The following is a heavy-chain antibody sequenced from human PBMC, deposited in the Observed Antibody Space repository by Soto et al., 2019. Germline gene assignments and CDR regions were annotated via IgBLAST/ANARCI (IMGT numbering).Heavy chain of an antibody. D-gene: IGHD4-4*01. CDR2: ISYDGSNK. CDR1: GFTFSSYG. J-gene: IGHJ4*02. CDR3: AKPSLIDHSVAADFDY. Sequence: QVQLVESGGGVVQPGRSLRLSCAASGFTFSSYGMHWVRQAPGKGLEWVAVISYDGSNKYYADSVKGRFTISRDNSKNTLYLQMNSLRAEDTAVYYCAKPSLIDHSVAADFDYWGQGTLVSVSS. V-gene: IGHV3-30*18.